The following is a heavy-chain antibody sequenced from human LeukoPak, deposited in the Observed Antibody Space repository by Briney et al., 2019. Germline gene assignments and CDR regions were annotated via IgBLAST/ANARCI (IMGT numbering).Heavy chain of an antibody. D-gene: IGHD6-19*01. J-gene: IGHJ4*02. Sequence: PSETLSLTCTVSGGSISSYYWSWIRQPPGKGLEWIGYIYYSGSTNYNPSPKSRVTISVDTSKNQFSLKLSSVTAADTAVYYCASRAVAGRENYWGQGTLVTVSS. V-gene: IGHV4-59*01. CDR1: GGSISSYY. CDR3: ASRAVAGRENY. CDR2: IYYSGST.